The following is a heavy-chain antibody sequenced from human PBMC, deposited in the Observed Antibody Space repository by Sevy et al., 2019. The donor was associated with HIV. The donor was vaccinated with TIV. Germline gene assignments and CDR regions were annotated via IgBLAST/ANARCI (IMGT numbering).Heavy chain of an antibody. CDR3: ARESIAVAGIGYYFHS. V-gene: IGHV3-48*03. CDR1: GFTFSSYE. Sequence: GGSLRLSCAASGFTFSSYEMNWVRQAPGKGLEWISYISNSGTAMYYSDSVRGRFTISRDNARRSLYLQMNSLRAEDTAVYYCARESIAVAGIGYYFHSWGQGTLVTVSS. J-gene: IGHJ4*02. CDR2: ISNSGTAM. D-gene: IGHD6-19*01.